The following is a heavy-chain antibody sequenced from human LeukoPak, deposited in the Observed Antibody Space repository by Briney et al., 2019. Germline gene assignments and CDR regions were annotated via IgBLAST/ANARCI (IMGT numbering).Heavy chain of an antibody. V-gene: IGHV3-48*03. CDR2: ISSSGSTK. CDR3: AREWFKTHDY. CDR1: AFTFSSYE. Sequence: GGSLRLSCAASAFTFSSYEMNWVRQAPGKGLEWVSYISSSGSTKHYADSVKGRFTISRDNAKNSLYLQMNSLRAEDTAVYYCAREWFKTHDYWGRGTLVTVSS. J-gene: IGHJ4*02. D-gene: IGHD3-10*01.